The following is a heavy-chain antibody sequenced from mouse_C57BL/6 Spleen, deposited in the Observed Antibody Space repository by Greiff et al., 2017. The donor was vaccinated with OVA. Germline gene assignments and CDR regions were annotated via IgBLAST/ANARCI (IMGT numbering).Heavy chain of an antibody. Sequence: EVQLVESEGGLVQPGSSMKLSCTASGFTFSDYYMAWVRQVPEKGLEWVANINYDGSSTYYLDSLKSRFIISRDNAKNILYLQMSSLKSEDTATYYCASLYYYGSSWYFDVWGTGTTVTVSS. V-gene: IGHV5-16*01. J-gene: IGHJ1*03. CDR3: ASLYYYGSSWYFDV. CDR1: GFTFSDYY. CDR2: INYDGSST. D-gene: IGHD1-1*01.